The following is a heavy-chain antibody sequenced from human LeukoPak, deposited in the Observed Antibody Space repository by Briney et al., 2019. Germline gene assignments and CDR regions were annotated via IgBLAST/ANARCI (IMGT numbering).Heavy chain of an antibody. J-gene: IGHJ6*02. CDR3: ARRYYYDSGFYAMDV. CDR2: IYYSGST. D-gene: IGHD3-10*01. Sequence: ASETLSFTCTVSGGSISSGGYYWSWIRQHPGKGLEWIGYIYYSGSTYYNPSLKSRVTISVDTSKNQFSLKLSSVTAADTAVYYCARRYYYDSGFYAMDVWGQGTTVTVSS. V-gene: IGHV4-31*03. CDR1: GGSISSGGYY.